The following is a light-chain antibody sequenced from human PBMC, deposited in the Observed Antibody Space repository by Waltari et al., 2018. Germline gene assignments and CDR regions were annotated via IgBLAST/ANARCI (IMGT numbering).Light chain of an antibody. J-gene: IGKJ2*01. CDR1: QSLLYSNGYTY. V-gene: IGKV2-28*01. Sequence: IVMTQSPLSLAVTPGEPASISCRSSQSLLYSNGYTYLDWYLQKPGQSPQLLIYLGSTQASGVPDRFSGSGSGTDCTLKISRVEAEDVGVYYCMQALQTVYTFGQGTKLGI. CDR2: LGS. CDR3: MQALQTVYT.